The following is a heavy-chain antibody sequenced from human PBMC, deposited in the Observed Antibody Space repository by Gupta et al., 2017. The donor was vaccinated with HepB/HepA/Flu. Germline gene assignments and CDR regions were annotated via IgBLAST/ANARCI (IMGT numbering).Heavy chain of an antibody. V-gene: IGHV3-11*01. J-gene: IGHJ4*02. CDR1: GFTFTDYY. CDR2: VSRSGRTT. D-gene: IGHD2-15*01. Sequence: QVQLVESGGALVKPGGSLRLSCAASGFTFTDYYMSWIRQAPGKGLECVSYVSRSGRTTHYAGSVEGRFTRSRDNAENSLYLQMNRLRAADTAVYYGVRDSRDAVVVPSALDYWGQGTRVTVSS. CDR3: VRDSRDAVVVPSALDY.